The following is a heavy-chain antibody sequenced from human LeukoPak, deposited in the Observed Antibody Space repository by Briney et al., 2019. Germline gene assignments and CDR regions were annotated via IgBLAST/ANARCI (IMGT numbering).Heavy chain of an antibody. J-gene: IGHJ6*02. V-gene: IGHV4-59*08. CDR2: IYYSGST. CDR3: ARLPLSDDYDILTGYPTPYGMDV. D-gene: IGHD3-9*01. CDR1: GGSISSYY. Sequence: SETLSLTCTVSGGSISSYYWSWIRQPPGKGLEWIGYIYYSGSTNYNPSLKSRVTISVDTSKNQFSLKLSSVTAADTAVYYCARLPLSDDYDILTGYPTPYGMDVWGQGTTVTVSS.